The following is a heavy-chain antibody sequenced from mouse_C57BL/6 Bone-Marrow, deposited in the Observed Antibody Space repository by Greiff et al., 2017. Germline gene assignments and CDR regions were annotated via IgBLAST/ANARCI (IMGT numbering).Heavy chain of an antibody. D-gene: IGHD2-4*01. CDR3: ARNYDCDVEAY. CDR2: IYPRSGDT. Sequence: VQLQQSGAELVRPGASVKLSCKASGYTFTSYGMSWVKQRTGQGLEWIGEIYPRSGDTYYNEKFKGKATLTADKSSSTAYMQLSSLTSEDSAVYYCARNYDCDVEAYWGQGTLVTVSA. CDR1: GYTFTSYG. J-gene: IGHJ3*01. V-gene: IGHV1-81*01.